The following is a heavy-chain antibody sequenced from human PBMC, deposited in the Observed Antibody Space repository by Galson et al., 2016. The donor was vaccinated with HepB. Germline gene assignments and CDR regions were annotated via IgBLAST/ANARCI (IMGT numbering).Heavy chain of an antibody. V-gene: IGHV3-48*02. CDR2: INSISITV. J-gene: IGHJ2*01. CDR3: ARGLRYFDL. Sequence: SLRLSCAASGFTFSNYNMNWVRQAPGKGLEWVSYINSISITVYYTDSVKGRFTISRDNARNSLYLHMNSLRHEDTAVYYCARGLRYFDLWGRGTLVTVSS. CDR1: GFTFSNYN.